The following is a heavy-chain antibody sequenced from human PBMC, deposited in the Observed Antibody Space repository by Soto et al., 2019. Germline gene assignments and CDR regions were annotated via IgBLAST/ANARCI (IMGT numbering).Heavy chain of an antibody. D-gene: IGHD3-22*01. Sequence: ASVKVSCKASGYTFTSYGISWVRQAPGQGLEWMGGIIPIFGTANYAQKFQGRVTITADESTSTAYMELSSLRSEDTAVYYCARNGVRHYYDSSGYYYWGQGTLVTVSS. J-gene: IGHJ4*02. V-gene: IGHV1-69*13. CDR1: GYTFTSYG. CDR3: ARNGVRHYYDSSGYYY. CDR2: IIPIFGTA.